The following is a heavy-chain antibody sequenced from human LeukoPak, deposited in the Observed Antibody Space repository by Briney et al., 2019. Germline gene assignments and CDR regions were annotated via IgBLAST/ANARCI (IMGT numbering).Heavy chain of an antibody. V-gene: IGHV3-64*01. Sequence: GGSLRLSCAASGFTFSDFAMHWVRQAPGKGLEYVSAISSNGVSTYYANSMKGRFSISRDNSKNTLYLQMGSLRAEDMAIYYCARDPSPPGGSGSYFDYWGQGTLVTVSS. CDR3: ARDPSPPGGSGSYFDY. J-gene: IGHJ4*02. CDR1: GFTFSDFA. CDR2: ISSNGVST. D-gene: IGHD1-26*01.